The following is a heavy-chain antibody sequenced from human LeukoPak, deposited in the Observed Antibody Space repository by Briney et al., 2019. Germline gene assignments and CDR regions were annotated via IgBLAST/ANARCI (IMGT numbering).Heavy chain of an antibody. CDR3: ARLYCSSTSCYRDDHQGLDY. CDR1: GGTFSSYA. CDR2: IIPIFGTA. V-gene: IGHV1-69*01. J-gene: IGHJ4*02. D-gene: IGHD2-2*01. Sequence: GSPVKVSCKASGGTFSSYAISWVRQAPGQGLEWMGGIIPIFGTANYAQKFQGRVTITADESTSTAYMELSSLRSEDTAVYYCARLYCSSTSCYRDDHQGLDYWGQGTLVTVSS.